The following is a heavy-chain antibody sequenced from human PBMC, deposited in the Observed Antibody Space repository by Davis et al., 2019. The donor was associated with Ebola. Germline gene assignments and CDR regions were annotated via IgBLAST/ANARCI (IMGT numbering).Heavy chain of an antibody. V-gene: IGHV3-23*01. CDR2: ISGSGGST. J-gene: IGHJ6*02. Sequence: GESLKISCAASGFTFSSYAMSWVRQAPGKGLEWVSGISGSGGSTYYADSVKGRFTISRDNSKNTLYLQMNSLRAEDTAVYYCLYGMDVWGQGTLVTVSS. CDR1: GFTFSSYA. CDR3: LYGMDV.